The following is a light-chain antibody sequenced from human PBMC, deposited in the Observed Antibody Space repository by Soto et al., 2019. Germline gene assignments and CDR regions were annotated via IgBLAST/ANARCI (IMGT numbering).Light chain of an antibody. J-gene: IGKJ4*01. V-gene: IGKV1-5*01. CDR3: QQYNSYSLT. Sequence: DIQMTQSPSTLAASVGDRAIITCRASQSISTWLAWFQQKPGKAPKLLIYDASSLESGVPLRFSGSGFGTEFTLTISSLQPDDFATYYCQQYNSYSLTFGGGTKVEIK. CDR1: QSISTW. CDR2: DAS.